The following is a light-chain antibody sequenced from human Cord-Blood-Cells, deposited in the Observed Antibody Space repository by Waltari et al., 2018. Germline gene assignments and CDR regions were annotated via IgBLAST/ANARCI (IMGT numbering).Light chain of an antibody. V-gene: IGLV1-40*01. CDR2: GNS. CDR1: SSNIGAGYD. CDR3: QSYDSSLSGSWV. J-gene: IGLJ3*02. Sequence: QSVLTQPPSVSGAPGQRVTISCTGSSSNIGAGYDVHWYQQLPGTAPKLLIYGNSMRPSWVPGRFSVSKSGTSASLAITGLQAEDEADYYCQSYDSSLSGSWVFGGGTKLTVL.